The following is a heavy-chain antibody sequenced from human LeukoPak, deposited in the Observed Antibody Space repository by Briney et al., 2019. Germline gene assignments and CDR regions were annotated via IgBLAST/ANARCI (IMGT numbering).Heavy chain of an antibody. CDR1: GGSFSGYY. Sequence: SETLSLTCAVYGGSFSGYYWSWIRQPPGKGLEWIGEINHSGSTNYNPSLKSRVTISVDTSKNQFSLKLSSVTAADTAVYYCARRRGMVRGVTNWFDPWGQGTLVTVSP. CDR3: ARRRGMVRGVTNWFDP. D-gene: IGHD3-10*01. V-gene: IGHV4-34*01. J-gene: IGHJ5*02. CDR2: INHSGST.